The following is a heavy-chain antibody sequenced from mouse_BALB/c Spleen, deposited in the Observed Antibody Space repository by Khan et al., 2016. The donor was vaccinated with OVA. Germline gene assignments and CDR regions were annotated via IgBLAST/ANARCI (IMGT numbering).Heavy chain of an antibody. CDR3: SRSNGNYWFAY. V-gene: IGHV9-3-1*01. Sequence: QIQLVQSGPELKKPGETVKISCKASGYTLTNYGMNWVKQAPGKGLKWMGWINTYTGEATYADDFKGRFAFSLATSASTAYLQINNLKTEDTATYFCSRSNGNYWFAYWGQGTLVTVSA. J-gene: IGHJ3*01. D-gene: IGHD2-1*01. CDR2: INTYTGEA. CDR1: GYTLTNYG.